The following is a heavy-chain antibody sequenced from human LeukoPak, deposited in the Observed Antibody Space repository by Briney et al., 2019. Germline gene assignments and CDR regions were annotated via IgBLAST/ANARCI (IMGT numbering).Heavy chain of an antibody. V-gene: IGHV3-49*03. CDR2: IRSKTYGGTT. CDR1: GFTFGDYA. D-gene: IGHD6-13*01. Sequence: GGSLRLSCTASGFTFGDYAMSWFRQAPGKGLEWVGFIRSKTYGGTTGYAASVKDTFTISRDNSKSVVYLQMNSLKTEDTAFYYCTRGVGQQLIPPDYWGQGTLVTVSS. CDR3: TRGVGQQLIPPDY. J-gene: IGHJ4*02.